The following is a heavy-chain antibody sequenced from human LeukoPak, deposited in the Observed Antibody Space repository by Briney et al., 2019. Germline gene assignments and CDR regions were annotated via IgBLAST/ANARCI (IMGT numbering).Heavy chain of an antibody. V-gene: IGHV1-2*02. Sequence: ASVKVSCKASGYTFTDYYIHWVGQAPGQGLEWMGWINPNSGDTNYAQKFQGRVTMTRDTSISTAYMELSRLRSDDTAVYYCARVGPSRYCSGGSCYFYYYYMDVWGKGTTVTVSS. CDR1: GYTFTDYY. D-gene: IGHD2-15*01. CDR3: ARVGPSRYCSGGSCYFYYYYMDV. J-gene: IGHJ6*03. CDR2: INPNSGDT.